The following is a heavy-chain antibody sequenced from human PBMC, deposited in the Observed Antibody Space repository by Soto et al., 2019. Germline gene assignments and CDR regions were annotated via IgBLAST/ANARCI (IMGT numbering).Heavy chain of an antibody. V-gene: IGHV1-69*01. CDR2: IIPMFDPP. Sequence: VQLVQSGAAVKKPGSSVKVSCKTSGGTFSSDAINWVRQAPGQGLEWMGGIIPMFDPPNYTQKFQGRVTITADESTSTVYMKLSSLRSEDTAIYYCARGNWNRRGGDFDYWGQGTLVTVSS. CDR3: ARGNWNRRGGDFDY. J-gene: IGHJ4*02. D-gene: IGHD1-1*01. CDR1: GGTFSSDA.